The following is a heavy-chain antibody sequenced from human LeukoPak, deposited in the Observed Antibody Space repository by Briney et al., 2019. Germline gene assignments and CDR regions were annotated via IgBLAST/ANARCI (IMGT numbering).Heavy chain of an antibody. V-gene: IGHV4-59*01. CDR3: ARSHYDFWSGHPFDY. J-gene: IGHJ4*02. Sequence: PSETLSLTCTVSGGSISSYYWSWIRQPPGKGLERIGYSYYSGSTNYNPSLKSRVTISVDTSKNQFSLKLSSVTAADTAVYYCARSHYDFWSGHPFDYWGQGTLVTVSS. D-gene: IGHD3-3*01. CDR1: GGSISSYY. CDR2: SYYSGST.